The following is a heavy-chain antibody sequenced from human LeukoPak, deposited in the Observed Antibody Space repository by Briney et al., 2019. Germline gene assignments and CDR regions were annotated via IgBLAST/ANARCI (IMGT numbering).Heavy chain of an antibody. V-gene: IGHV1-69*13. Sequence: EASVKVSCKASGGIFSRYAISWVRQAPGQGLEWMGGIIPIFGTANYAQKFQGRVTITADESTSTAYMELSSLRSEDTAVYFCARDRVVGLGLDNAFDIWGQGTLVTVSS. CDR3: ARDRVVGLGLDNAFDI. CDR1: GGIFSRYA. D-gene: IGHD2-15*01. J-gene: IGHJ3*02. CDR2: IIPIFGTA.